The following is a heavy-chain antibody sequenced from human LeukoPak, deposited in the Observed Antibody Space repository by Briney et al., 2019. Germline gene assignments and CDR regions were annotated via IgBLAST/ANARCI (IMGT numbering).Heavy chain of an antibody. J-gene: IGHJ5*02. CDR2: IRYDGSNK. V-gene: IGHV3-30*02. CDR1: GFTFSSYG. CDR3: AKRDCSGGSCYGGNWFDP. D-gene: IGHD2-15*01. Sequence: GGSLRLSCAASGFTFSSYGMHWVRQAPGKGLEWVAFIRYDGSNKYYADSVKGRFTISRDNSKNTLYLQMNSLRPEDTAVYYCAKRDCSGGSCYGGNWFDPWGQGTLVTVSS.